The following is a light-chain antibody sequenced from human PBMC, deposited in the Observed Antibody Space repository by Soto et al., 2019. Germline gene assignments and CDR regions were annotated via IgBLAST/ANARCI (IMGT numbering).Light chain of an antibody. J-gene: IGLJ1*01. V-gene: IGLV2-14*03. CDR1: SSDVGAYNY. CDR3: CSYTTSNIYV. Sequence: QSVLTQPASVSGSPGQSIAISCTGTSSDVGAYNYVSWYQQDAGKAPKLIIFDVDNRPSGVSDRFSGSKSGYTASLTISGLQAQDEADYYCCSYTTSNIYVFGTGTKVTVL. CDR2: DVD.